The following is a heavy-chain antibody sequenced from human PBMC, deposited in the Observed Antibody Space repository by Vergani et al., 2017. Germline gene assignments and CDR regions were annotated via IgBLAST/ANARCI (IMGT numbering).Heavy chain of an antibody. CDR2: INPKSGGT. J-gene: IGHJ6*03. CDR1: GYTFTGYY. CDR3: ARERKQKYYYMDV. Sequence: QVQLVQSGAEVKKPGASVKVSCKASGYTFTGYYMHWVRQAPGQGLEWMGWINPKSGGTNYAQKFQGRVTMTRDTSVTTAYMEMSRLRSDDTAMFYCARERKQKYYYMDVWGKGTTVTVSS. V-gene: IGHV1-2*02.